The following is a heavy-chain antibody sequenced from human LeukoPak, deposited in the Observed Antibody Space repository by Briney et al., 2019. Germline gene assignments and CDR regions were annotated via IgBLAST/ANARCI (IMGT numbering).Heavy chain of an antibody. Sequence: QPGGSLRLSCAASGFTFSSYWMSWVRQAPGKGLEWVANIKQDGSEKYYVDSVKGRFTISRDNAKNSLYLQMNSLRAEDTAVYYCARVLGWLGYYYMDVWGKGTTVTVSS. CDR3: ARVLGWLGYYYMDV. J-gene: IGHJ6*03. V-gene: IGHV3-7*04. D-gene: IGHD3-3*01. CDR1: GFTFSSYW. CDR2: IKQDGSEK.